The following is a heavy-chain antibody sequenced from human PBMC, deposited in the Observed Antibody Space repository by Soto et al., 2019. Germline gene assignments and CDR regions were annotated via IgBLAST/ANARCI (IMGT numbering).Heavy chain of an antibody. CDR3: ARSSGGNFGIIIEGTNWFAP. D-gene: IGHD1-26*01. V-gene: IGHV1-46*01. J-gene: IGHJ5*02. CDR2: INPHGGST. CDR1: GYTFTSYY. Sequence: ASVKVSCKAPGYTFTSYYVNWVRQAPGQGLEWMGVINPHGGSTAYAQKFKGRVTLTRDTSASTVYMEVSRLTSEDTAMYYCARSSGGNFGIIIEGTNWFAPSGQGTLVTVSS.